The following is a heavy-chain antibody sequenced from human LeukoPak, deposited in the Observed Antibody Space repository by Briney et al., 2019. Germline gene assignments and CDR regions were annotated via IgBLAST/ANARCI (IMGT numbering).Heavy chain of an antibody. Sequence: GVTLRLSCAASGFTFSSYAMSWVRQPPGKGLEWVSTITCSGGSTYYADSVKGRFSISRDSSKNTLYLQMNSLRAEDTAVYYCARDWPSEWQQLPDYDAVDIWGQGTVVTVSS. D-gene: IGHD6-13*01. CDR1: GFTFSSYA. CDR3: ARDWPSEWQQLPDYDAVDI. V-gene: IGHV3-23*01. CDR2: ITCSGGST. J-gene: IGHJ3*02.